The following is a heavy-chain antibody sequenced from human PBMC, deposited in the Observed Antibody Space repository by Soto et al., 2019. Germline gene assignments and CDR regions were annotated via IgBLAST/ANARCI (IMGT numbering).Heavy chain of an antibody. D-gene: IGHD2-15*01. J-gene: IGHJ4*02. V-gene: IGHV4-59*01. CDR3: XXRXGGTLDY. CDR2: IYYSGST. Sequence: QVQLQESGPGLVKPSETLSLTCTVSGGSIXXXXXXWIRXPPGKGLEWIGYIYYSGSTNYNPSLKXXXXXXXXXXXXXXXXXXXXXXXXXXXVXXXXXRXGGTLDYWGQGTLVTVSS. CDR1: GGSIXXXX.